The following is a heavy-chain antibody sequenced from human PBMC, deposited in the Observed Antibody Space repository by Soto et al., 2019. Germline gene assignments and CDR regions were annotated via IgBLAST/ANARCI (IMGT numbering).Heavy chain of an antibody. CDR3: ARDARNYYYYGMDV. V-gene: IGHV3-33*01. CDR1: GFTFLSYG. CDR2: IWYDGSDK. Sequence: QVQLVESGGGVVQPGRSLRLSCAASGFTFLSYGMHWVRQAPGKGLEWVAVIWYDGSDKYYADSVKGRFTISRDNSKNTLYLQMNSLRAEDTAVYYCARDARNYYYYGMDVCGQGTTVTVSS. J-gene: IGHJ6*02. D-gene: IGHD6-6*01.